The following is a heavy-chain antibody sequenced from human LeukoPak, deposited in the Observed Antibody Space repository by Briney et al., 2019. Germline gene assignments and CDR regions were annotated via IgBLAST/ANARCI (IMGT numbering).Heavy chain of an antibody. CDR2: LSWNGGNI. Sequence: GGSLRLSCAASGFTFDDYAMHWVRQAPGKGLEWVAGLSWNGGNIGYADSVKGRVTISRDNANNSLYLQMNSPRPEDTTLYFCAKARSGYSYGTGSFDYWGQGTLVTVSS. J-gene: IGHJ4*02. V-gene: IGHV3-9*01. CDR3: AKARSGYSYGTGSFDY. CDR1: GFTFDDYA. D-gene: IGHD5-18*01.